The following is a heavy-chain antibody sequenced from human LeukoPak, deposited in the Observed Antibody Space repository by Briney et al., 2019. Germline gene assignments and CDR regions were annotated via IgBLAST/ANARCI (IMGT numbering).Heavy chain of an antibody. CDR1: GFTFTSYA. CDR3: ARGGTSTPPAVDY. J-gene: IGHJ4*02. CDR2: INAGNGNT. D-gene: IGHD1-1*01. V-gene: IGHV1-3*01. Sequence: ASVKVSCKASGFTFTSYAMHWVRQAPGQRLDWMGWINAGNGNTRYSQKFQGRVTITRDTSASTAYMELSSLRPEDTAVYYCARGGTSTPPAVDYWGQGSLVTVSS.